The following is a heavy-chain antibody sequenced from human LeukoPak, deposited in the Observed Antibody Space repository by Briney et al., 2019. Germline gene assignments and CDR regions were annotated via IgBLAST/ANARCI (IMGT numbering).Heavy chain of an antibody. V-gene: IGHV3-30*02. D-gene: IGHD3-10*01. CDR2: IRYDGSNK. J-gene: IGHJ4*02. CDR3: AKDQLYYGSGIDY. Sequence: GGSLRLSCAASGFTFSSYGMHWVRQAPGKGLEWVAFIRYDGSNKYYADSVKGRFTISRDNSKNTLYLQMNSLRAEDTAVYYCAKDQLYYGSGIDYWGQGTLVTVSS. CDR1: GFTFSSYG.